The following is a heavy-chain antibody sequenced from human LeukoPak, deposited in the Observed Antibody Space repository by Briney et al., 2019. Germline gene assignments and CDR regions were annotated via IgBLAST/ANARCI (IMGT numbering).Heavy chain of an antibody. CDR2: IYYSGST. J-gene: IGHJ6*03. D-gene: IGHD4-23*01. CDR1: GGSISSSSYY. V-gene: IGHV4-39*07. CDR3: ARVVSSPGIYYHSYYMDV. Sequence: SETLSLTCTVSGGSISSSSYYWGWIRQPPGKGLEWIGSIYYSGSTYYNPSLKSRVTISVDTSKNQFSLKLSSVPAAHTAVYYCARVVSSPGIYYHSYYMDVWGKGTTVTVSS.